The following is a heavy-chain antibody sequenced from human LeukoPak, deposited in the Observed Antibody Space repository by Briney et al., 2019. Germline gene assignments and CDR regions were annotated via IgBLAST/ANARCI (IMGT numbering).Heavy chain of an antibody. J-gene: IGHJ5*02. CDR1: GYTFTNYD. D-gene: IGHD4-17*01. Sequence: ASVKVSCKTSGYTFTNYDINWVRQASGQGLEWMGWMNPNTGNTGYAQKFQGRVTMTRDTSTSTAYMELRSLRSEDTAVYFCARSRYGDYSPWGQGTLVIVSS. CDR3: ARSRYGDYSP. CDR2: MNPNTGNT. V-gene: IGHV1-8*01.